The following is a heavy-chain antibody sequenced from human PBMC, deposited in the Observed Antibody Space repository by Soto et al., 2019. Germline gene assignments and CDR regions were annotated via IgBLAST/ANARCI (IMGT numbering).Heavy chain of an antibody. Sequence: QVQLVQSGAEVKKPGSSVKVSCKASGGTFRNYAISWVRQAPGQGLEWMGGIIPIFGTTNYAQKFEGRVTISADESTNTAYMDLSSLRSEDTAVYYCARGNRYTGDDVWGKGYGFDYWGQGTLVTVSS. CDR2: IIPIFGTT. D-gene: IGHD3-16*01. V-gene: IGHV1-69*12. CDR1: GGTFRNYA. CDR3: ARGNRYTGDDVWGKGYGFDY. J-gene: IGHJ4*02.